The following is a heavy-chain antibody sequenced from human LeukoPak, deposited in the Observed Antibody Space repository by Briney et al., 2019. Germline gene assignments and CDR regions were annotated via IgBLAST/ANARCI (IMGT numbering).Heavy chain of an antibody. CDR3: GLHNWFAP. V-gene: IGHV1-18*01. CDR2: ISTHDGNT. J-gene: IGHJ5*02. Sequence: ASVTVTCKISGYICTCQGSERVRQAPAQGLEWMGWISTHDGNTNYAPKFQGRVTMTTDTSTSTVYVELRSLTFDDTAVYYRGLHNWFAPWGQGTLVTVSS. CDR1: GYICTCQG.